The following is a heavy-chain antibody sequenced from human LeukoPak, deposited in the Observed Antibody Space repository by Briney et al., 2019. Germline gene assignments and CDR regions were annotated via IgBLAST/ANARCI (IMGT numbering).Heavy chain of an antibody. Sequence: GGSLRLSCAASGFTVSSSYMSWVRQAPGKGLEWVSVIYSGGSTYYADSVKGRFTISRDNSKNTLYLRMNSLRAEDTAVYYCARDSASGWYHAYWGQGTLVTVSS. CDR3: ARDSASGWYHAY. D-gene: IGHD6-19*01. CDR1: GFTVSSSY. J-gene: IGHJ4*02. V-gene: IGHV3-53*01. CDR2: IYSGGST.